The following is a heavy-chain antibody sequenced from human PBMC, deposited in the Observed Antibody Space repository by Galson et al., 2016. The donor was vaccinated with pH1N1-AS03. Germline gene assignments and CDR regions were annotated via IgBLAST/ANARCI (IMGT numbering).Heavy chain of an antibody. J-gene: IGHJ6*02. Sequence: SVKVSCKASGYTFNKYGIHWVRLAPGQGLEWMGWISENNGNTDYAQKVQGRATLTRDASTNTVYMDLKRLRSYDTAVYYCARGYGGGHQLWFGLDCWGQGTAVIVSS. V-gene: IGHV1-18*01. D-gene: IGHD4-23*01. CDR2: ISENNGNT. CDR1: GYTFNKYG. CDR3: ARGYGGGHQLWFGLDC.